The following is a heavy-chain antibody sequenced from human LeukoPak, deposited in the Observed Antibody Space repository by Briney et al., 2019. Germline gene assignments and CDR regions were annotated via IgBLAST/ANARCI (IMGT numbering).Heavy chain of an antibody. Sequence: TSETLSLTCTVSGGSISSGDYYWSWIRQPPGKGLEWIGYIYYSGSINYNPSLKSRVTISVDTSKNQFSLKLSSVTAADTAVYYCARGHPTGRPQEFDPWGQGTLVTVSS. CDR3: ARGHPTGRPQEFDP. CDR1: GGSISSGDYY. D-gene: IGHD4-11*01. CDR2: IYYSGSI. V-gene: IGHV4-61*08. J-gene: IGHJ5*02.